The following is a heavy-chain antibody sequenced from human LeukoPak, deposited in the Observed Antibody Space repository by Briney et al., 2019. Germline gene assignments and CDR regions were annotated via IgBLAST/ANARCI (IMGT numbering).Heavy chain of an antibody. D-gene: IGHD3-9*01. CDR2: ISISGTTI. CDR1: GFSFNDYY. V-gene: IGHV3-11*01. CDR3: ARAYYDILTGSYAMDV. J-gene: IGHJ6*02. Sequence: PGGSLRLSCAGSGFSFNDYYMTWIRQAPGKGLEWVSYISISGTTIHYAESVKGRFTISRDNAQNSLYLQMNSLRTEDTAVYYCARAYYDILTGSYAMDVWGQGTTAIVSS.